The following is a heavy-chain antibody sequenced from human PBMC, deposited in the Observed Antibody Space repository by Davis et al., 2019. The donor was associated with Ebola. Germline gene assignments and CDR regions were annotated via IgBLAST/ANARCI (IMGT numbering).Heavy chain of an antibody. CDR2: IWYDGSNK. CDR3: ARAITGTTWEAYYFDY. V-gene: IGHV3-33*01. D-gene: IGHD1-20*01. J-gene: IGHJ4*02. CDR1: GFTFSSYG. Sequence: PGGSLRLSCAASGFTFSSYGMHWVRQAPGKGLEWVAVIWYDGSNKYYADSVKGRFTISRDNAKNSLYLQMNSLRAEDTAVYYCARAITGTTWEAYYFDYWGQGTLVTVSS.